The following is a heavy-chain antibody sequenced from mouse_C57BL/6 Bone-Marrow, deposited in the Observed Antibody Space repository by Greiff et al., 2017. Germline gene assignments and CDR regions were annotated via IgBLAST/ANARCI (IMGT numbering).Heavy chain of an antibody. Sequence: EVQLVESGGGLVKPGGSLKLSCAASGFTFSSYTMSWVRQTPEKRLEWVANISGGGGNSYYPASVKGRFTISRDNAKNTLYLQMSSLRSEDTALYYCARHLLGAMDYWGQGTSVTVSS. V-gene: IGHV5-9*01. CDR1: GFTFSSYT. CDR3: ARHLLGAMDY. CDR2: ISGGGGNS. J-gene: IGHJ4*01. D-gene: IGHD2-1*01.